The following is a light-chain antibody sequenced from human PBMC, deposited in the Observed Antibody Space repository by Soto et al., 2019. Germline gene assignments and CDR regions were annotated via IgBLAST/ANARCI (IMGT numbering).Light chain of an antibody. CDR2: GAS. V-gene: IGKV3-15*01. CDR1: QSVSSN. J-gene: IGKJ1*01. Sequence: EIVMTQPPATLAASPGEGATLSCRASQSVSSNLAWYQQKPGQAPRLLIYGASTRATGIPARFSGSGSGTEFTLTISSLQSEDFAVYYCQQYNNLPPWTFGQGTKVDIK. CDR3: QQYNNLPPWT.